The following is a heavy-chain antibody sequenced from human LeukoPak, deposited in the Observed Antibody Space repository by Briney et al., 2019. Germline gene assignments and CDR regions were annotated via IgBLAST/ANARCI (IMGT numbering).Heavy chain of an antibody. D-gene: IGHD4-17*01. J-gene: IGHJ4*02. CDR2: INPNSGGT. CDR1: GYTFTGYY. Sequence: ASVKVSCKASGYTFTGYYMHWVRQAPGQGLEWMGWINPNSGGTNYAQKFQGRVTMTRDTSISTAYMELRSLRSDDTAVYYCARCYGDNGVFDYWGQGTLVTVSS. V-gene: IGHV1-2*02. CDR3: ARCYGDNGVFDY.